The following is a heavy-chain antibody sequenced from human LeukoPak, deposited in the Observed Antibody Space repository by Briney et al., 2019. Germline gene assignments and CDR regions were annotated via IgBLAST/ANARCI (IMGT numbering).Heavy chain of an antibody. CDR1: GFPFSNAW. CDR3: STRQGIAAAGTYYYYGMDV. CDR2: IKSKTDGGTT. J-gene: IGHJ6*02. V-gene: IGHV3-15*01. Sequence: GGSLRLSCAACGFPFSNAWMSWVRQAPGKGLEWVGRIKSKTDGGTTDYAAPVKGRFTISRDDSKNTLNLQMNSLKTEDEAVHCASTRQGIAAAGTYYYYGMDVWGQGTTVTVSS. D-gene: IGHD6-13*01.